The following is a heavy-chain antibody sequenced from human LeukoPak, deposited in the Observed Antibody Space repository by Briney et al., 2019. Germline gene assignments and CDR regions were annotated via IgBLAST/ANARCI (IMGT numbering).Heavy chain of an antibody. Sequence: GASVKVSCKASGGTFSSYAISWVRQAPGQGLEWMGGIIPIFGTANYAQKFQGRVTITTDESTSTAYMELSSLRSEDTAVYYCANGMVRGEGPRMGSYYMDVWGKGTTVTVSS. CDR1: GGTFSSYA. V-gene: IGHV1-69*05. CDR2: IIPIFGTA. J-gene: IGHJ6*03. CDR3: ANGMVRGEGPRMGSYYMDV. D-gene: IGHD3-10*01.